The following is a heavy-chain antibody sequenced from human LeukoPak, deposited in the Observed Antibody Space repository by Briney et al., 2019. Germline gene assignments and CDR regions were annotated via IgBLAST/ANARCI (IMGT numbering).Heavy chain of an antibody. CDR3: AKDKATGEGEKLDY. CDR1: GFTFSSYA. V-gene: IGHV3-23*01. Sequence: GGSLRLSCAASGFTFSSYAMSWVRQAPGKGLGWVSAISGSGGSTYYADSVKGRFTISRDNSKNTLYLQMNSLRAEDTAVYYCAKDKATGEGEKLDYWGQGTLVTVSS. CDR2: ISGSGGST. D-gene: IGHD3-16*01. J-gene: IGHJ4*02.